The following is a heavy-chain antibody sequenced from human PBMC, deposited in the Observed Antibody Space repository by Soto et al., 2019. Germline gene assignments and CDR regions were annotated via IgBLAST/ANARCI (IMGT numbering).Heavy chain of an antibody. CDR3: VGAGCSGGSCYADAFDI. Sequence: GGSLRLSCAASGFTFSVYSMHWVRQAPGKGLEWVSSIGGSSIHFYYADSVKGRFTISRDNAKNSLYLQMNSLRAEDTAVYYCVGAGCSGGSCYADAFDIWGQGTMVTVSS. CDR1: GFTFSVYS. J-gene: IGHJ3*02. V-gene: IGHV3-21*01. D-gene: IGHD2-15*01. CDR2: IGGSSIHF.